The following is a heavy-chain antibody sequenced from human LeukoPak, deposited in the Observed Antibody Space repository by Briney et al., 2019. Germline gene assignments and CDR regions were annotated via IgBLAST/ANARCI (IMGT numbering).Heavy chain of an antibody. J-gene: IGHJ6*02. CDR1: GGSISSYY. D-gene: IGHD4-17*01. V-gene: IGHV4-59*01. CDR3: ARIYGDPAPGYYYYGMDV. CDR2: IYYSGST. Sequence: SETLSLTCTVSGGSISSYYWSWIRQPPGKGLEWIGYIYYSGSTNYNPSLKSRVTISVDTSKNQFSLKLSSVTAAGTAVYYCARIYGDPAPGYYYYGMDVWGQGTTVTVSS.